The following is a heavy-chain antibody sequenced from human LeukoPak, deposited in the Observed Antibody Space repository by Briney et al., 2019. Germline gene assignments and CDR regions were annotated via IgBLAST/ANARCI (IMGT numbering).Heavy chain of an antibody. Sequence: PSETLSLTCTVSGGSISSSSYYWGWIRQPPGKRLEWIGTIYFGGSTYYNPSLKSRVTISVDTSKNQFSLKLRSVTAADTAVYYCARQLYYDSSGYYWYFDLWGRGTLVTVSS. CDR3: ARQLYYDSSGYYWYFDL. CDR1: GGSISSSSYY. J-gene: IGHJ2*01. D-gene: IGHD3-22*01. V-gene: IGHV4-39*01. CDR2: IYFGGST.